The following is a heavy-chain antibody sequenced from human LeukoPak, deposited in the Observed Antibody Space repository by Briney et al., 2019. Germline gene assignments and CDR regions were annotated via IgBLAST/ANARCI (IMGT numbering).Heavy chain of an antibody. J-gene: IGHJ6*02. CDR3: ARSGVRGVIYYYGMDV. V-gene: IGHV5-51*01. Sequence: GASLQISCKGSGYSFTSYWIGWVRQMPGKGLEWMGIIYPGDSDTRYSPSFQGQVTISADKSISTAYLQWSSLKASDTAMYYCARSGVRGVIYYYGMDVWGQGTTVTVSS. CDR2: IYPGDSDT. D-gene: IGHD3-10*01. CDR1: GYSFTSYW.